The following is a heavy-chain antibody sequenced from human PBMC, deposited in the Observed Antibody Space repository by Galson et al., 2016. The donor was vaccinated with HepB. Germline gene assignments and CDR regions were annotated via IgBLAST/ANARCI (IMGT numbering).Heavy chain of an antibody. Sequence: SVKVSCKASGYTFTSYSISWVRQAPGQGLEYMGWISAYNGYTNYALKFQGRVSMTADTSTSTAYMELRSLRSDDTAVYFCAREVLYYFDYWGQGTLVTVSS. J-gene: IGHJ4*02. CDR1: GYTFTSYS. CDR2: ISAYNGYT. V-gene: IGHV1-18*01. CDR3: AREVLYYFDY.